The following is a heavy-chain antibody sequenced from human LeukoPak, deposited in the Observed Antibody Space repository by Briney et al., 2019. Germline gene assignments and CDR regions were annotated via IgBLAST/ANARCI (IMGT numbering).Heavy chain of an antibody. CDR3: ATSPHSESAEYFQH. CDR2: FDPEDGET. V-gene: IGHV1-24*01. J-gene: IGHJ1*01. D-gene: IGHD3-10*01. Sequence: ASVKVSCKVSGYTLTELSMHWVRQAPGKGLEWMGGFDPEDGETIYAQKFQGRVTMTEDTSTDTAYMELSSLRSEDTAVYYCATSPHSESAEYFQHWGQGTLVTVSS. CDR1: GYTLTELS.